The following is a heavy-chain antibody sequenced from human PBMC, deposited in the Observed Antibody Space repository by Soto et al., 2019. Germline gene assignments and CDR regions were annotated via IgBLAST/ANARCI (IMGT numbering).Heavy chain of an antibody. CDR2: IYFRGTT. V-gene: IGHV4-59*01. D-gene: IGHD3-22*01. CDR1: GGSISSYY. Sequence: SETLSLTCTVSGGSISSYYWSWIRQPPGKGLEWIGYIYFRGTTNYNPSLKSRVTMSADTSKNQFSLKLNSATAADTAVYYCARMNYYDTSGYPFDVWGQGMMVTVSS. J-gene: IGHJ4*02. CDR3: ARMNYYDTSGYPFDV.